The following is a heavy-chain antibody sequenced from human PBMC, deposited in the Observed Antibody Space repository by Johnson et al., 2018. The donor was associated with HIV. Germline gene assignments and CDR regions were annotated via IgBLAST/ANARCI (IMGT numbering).Heavy chain of an antibody. CDR1: GFTFNSYA. D-gene: IGHD6-13*01. V-gene: IGHV3-30-3*01. J-gene: IGHJ3*02. CDR2: ISDDGTNK. Sequence: QVQVVESGGGVVQPGRSLRLSCAASGFTFNSYAMHWVRQAPGKGLEWVAVISDDGTNKYYADSVQGRFTISRDNSENTLYLQMNSLRTEDTAVYYCARDGEYSSSWYRAFDIWGQGTMVTVSS. CDR3: ARDGEYSSSWYRAFDI.